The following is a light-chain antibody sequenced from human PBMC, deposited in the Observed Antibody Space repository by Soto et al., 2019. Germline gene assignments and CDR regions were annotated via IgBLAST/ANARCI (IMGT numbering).Light chain of an antibody. CDR3: SSFAGSNILYV. CDR1: SSDVGGYDY. V-gene: IGLV2-8*01. Sequence: QSALTQPPSASGSPGQSVTISCTGTSSDVGGYDYVSWYQHHPGKAPKLMIYEVNKRPSGVPDRFSGSKSGNTASLTVSGLHAEDEADYYCSSFAGSNILYVFGTGTKLTVL. J-gene: IGLJ1*01. CDR2: EVN.